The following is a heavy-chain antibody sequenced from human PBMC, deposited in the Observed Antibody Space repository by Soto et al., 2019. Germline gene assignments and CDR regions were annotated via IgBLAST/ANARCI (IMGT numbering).Heavy chain of an antibody. J-gene: IGHJ5*02. CDR1: GGTFSRYA. Sequence: QVQLVQSGAEVKKPGSSVKVSCKASGGTFSRYAISWVRQAPGQGLEWMGGIIPIFGTANYAQKFQGRVTITADESSSTAYMELSSLRFEDTAVYYCARAIVGPTTAGWLDRWGQGTLVTVSS. CDR2: IIPIFGTA. D-gene: IGHD1-26*01. CDR3: ARAIVGPTTAGWLDR. V-gene: IGHV1-69*01.